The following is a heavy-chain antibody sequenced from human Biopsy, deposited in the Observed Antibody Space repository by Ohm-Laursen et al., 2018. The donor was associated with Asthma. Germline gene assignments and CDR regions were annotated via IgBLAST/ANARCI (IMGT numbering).Heavy chain of an antibody. V-gene: IGHV1-69*01. CDR2: FNSFFGTT. CDR1: GGTFNTYV. CDR3: ARKAGSCISRTCYSLDF. D-gene: IGHD2-2*01. Sequence: SSVKVSCKSLGGTFNTYVIGWVRQAPGQGLRWWGGFNSFFGTTTYPQKFQDRVTITADDSTSTVYMELSSLRSEDTAVYYCARKAGSCISRTCYSLDFWGQGTLVTVSS. J-gene: IGHJ4*02.